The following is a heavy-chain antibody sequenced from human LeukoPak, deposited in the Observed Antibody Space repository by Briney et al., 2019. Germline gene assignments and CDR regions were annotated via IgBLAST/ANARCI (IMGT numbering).Heavy chain of an antibody. V-gene: IGHV1-24*01. CDR3: ATSSGYYYGWFDP. CDR2: FVPEDGET. CDR1: GYTLTELS. D-gene: IGHD3-22*01. Sequence: GASVKVSCKVSGYTLTELSMHWVRQAPGKGLEWRGGFVPEDGETIYAQKFQGRVTMTEDTSTDTAYMELSSLRSEDTAVYYCATSSGYYYGWFDPWGQGTLVTVSS. J-gene: IGHJ5*02.